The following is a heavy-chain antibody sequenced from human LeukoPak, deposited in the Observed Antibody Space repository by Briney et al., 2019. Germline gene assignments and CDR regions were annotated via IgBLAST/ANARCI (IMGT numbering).Heavy chain of an antibody. Sequence: GGSLRLSCAASGFTVNSFSEYIMNWVRQAPGKGLEWVSSISSSSSYIYYAGSVKGRFTISRDNAKNSLYLQMNSLRAEDTAVYYCARDLKRHYYGSGSYSIYAFDIWGQGTMVTVSS. D-gene: IGHD3-10*01. CDR1: GFTVNSFSEYI. J-gene: IGHJ3*02. CDR3: ARDLKRHYYGSGSYSIYAFDI. CDR2: ISSSSSYI. V-gene: IGHV3-21*01.